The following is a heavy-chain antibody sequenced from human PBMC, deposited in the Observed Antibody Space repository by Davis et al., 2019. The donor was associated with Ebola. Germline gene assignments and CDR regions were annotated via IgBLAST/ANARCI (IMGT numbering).Heavy chain of an antibody. J-gene: IGHJ4*02. V-gene: IGHV3-11*04. CDR1: GFNFNDYY. CDR3: ARDRWGGGY. D-gene: IGHD4-23*01. CDR2: ISHTADTT. Sequence: GESLKISCAASGFNFNDYYMSWIRQAPGKGLEWISYISHTADTTYYADSVKGRFTISRDNAKSSLYLQMNSLRAEDTAVYYCARDRWGGGYWGQGTLVTVSS.